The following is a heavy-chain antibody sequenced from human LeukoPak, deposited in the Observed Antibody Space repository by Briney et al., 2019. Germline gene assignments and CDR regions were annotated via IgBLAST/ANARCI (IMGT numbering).Heavy chain of an antibody. CDR2: IIPILGIA. D-gene: IGHD7-27*01. J-gene: IGHJ5*02. V-gene: IGHV1-69*04. CDR1: GGTFSSYA. CDR3: ASWGLPSGRNWFDP. Sequence: GASVKVSCKASGGTFSSYAISWVRQAPGQGLEWMGRIIPILGIANYAQKFQGRVTITADKSTSTAYMELSSLRSEDTAVYYCASWGLPSGRNWFDPWGQGTLVTVSS.